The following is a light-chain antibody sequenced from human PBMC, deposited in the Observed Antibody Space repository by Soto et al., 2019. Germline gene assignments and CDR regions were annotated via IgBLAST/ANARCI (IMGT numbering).Light chain of an antibody. CDR1: SSDVGGYNY. Sequence: QSALTQPRSVSGSPGQSVAISCTGSSSDVGGYNYVSWYQQHPGKAPKVMIYDVSKLPSGVPDSFSGSKSGDTASLTITGLQAEDEADYYCCSYAGGPYVFGTGTKVTVL. J-gene: IGLJ1*01. CDR2: DVS. V-gene: IGLV2-11*01. CDR3: CSYAGGPYV.